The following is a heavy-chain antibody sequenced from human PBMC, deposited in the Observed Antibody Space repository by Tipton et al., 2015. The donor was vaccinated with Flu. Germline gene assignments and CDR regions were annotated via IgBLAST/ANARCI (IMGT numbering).Heavy chain of an antibody. CDR3: ARDRSPSASMEYYYYSGMDV. CDR2: INWVSSAM. Sequence: SLRLSCAASGFTFDDYTMHWVRQAPGKGLEWVSSINWVSSAMDYADSVRGRFTISRDNAKNSLYLQMSSLTADDTALYYCARDRSPSASMEYYYYSGMDVWGQGTAVTVSS. J-gene: IGHJ6*02. D-gene: IGHD2-2*01. CDR1: GFTFDDYT. V-gene: IGHV3-9*01.